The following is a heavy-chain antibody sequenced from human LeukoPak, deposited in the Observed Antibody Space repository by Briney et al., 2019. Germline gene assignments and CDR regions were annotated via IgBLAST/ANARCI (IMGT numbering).Heavy chain of an antibody. CDR1: GFTVSSNS. V-gene: IGHV3-53*01. CDR2: IYSGST. D-gene: IGHD1-26*01. J-gene: IGHJ6*03. Sequence: GGSLRLSCTVSGFTVSSNSMSWVRQAPGKGLEWVSFIYSGSTHYSDSVKGRFTISRDNAKNSLYLQLNSLRAEDTAIYYCARDPYGGRYSDYYYHYMDVWGKGTTVTVSS. CDR3: ARDPYGGRYSDYYYHYMDV.